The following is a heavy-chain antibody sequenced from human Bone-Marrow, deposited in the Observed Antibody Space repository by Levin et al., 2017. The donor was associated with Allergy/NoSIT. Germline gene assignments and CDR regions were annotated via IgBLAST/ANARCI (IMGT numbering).Heavy chain of an antibody. D-gene: IGHD3-3*01. CDR3: ARGRHYDFWSGYPNYYYYYGMDV. CDR2: MNPNSGNT. V-gene: IGHV1-8*01. J-gene: IGHJ6*02. CDR1: GYTFTSYD. Sequence: AASVKVSCKASGYTFTSYDINWVRQATGQGLEWMGWMNPNSGNTGYAQKFQGRVTMTRNTSISTAYMELSSLRSEDTAVYYCARGRHYDFWSGYPNYYYYYGMDVWGQGTTVTVSS.